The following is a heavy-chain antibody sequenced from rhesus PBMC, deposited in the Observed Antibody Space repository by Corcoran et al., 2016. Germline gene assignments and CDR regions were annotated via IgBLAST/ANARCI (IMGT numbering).Heavy chain of an antibody. CDR2: IYGSGSST. CDR3: ARYSGGFDY. CDR1: GGSISSSY. D-gene: IGHD6-37*01. J-gene: IGHJ4*01. V-gene: IGHV4-169*01. Sequence: QLQLQESGPGLVKPSETLSVTCAVSGGSISSSYWSWIRQAPGKGPEWIGSIYGSGSSTSYNPSLKRRVALSVDTSKNQLSLKLSSVTTANTAVYCCARYSGGFDYWGQGVLVTVSS.